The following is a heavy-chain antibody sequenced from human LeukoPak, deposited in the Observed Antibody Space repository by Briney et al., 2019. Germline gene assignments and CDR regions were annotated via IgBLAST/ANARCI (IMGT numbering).Heavy chain of an antibody. CDR2: MNPNSGNT. D-gene: IGHD3-3*01. V-gene: IGHV1-8*01. Sequence: ASVRVSCKASGYTFTRYDINWGRQATGQGVDWMGWMNPNSGNTGYAQKFQGRVTMPRNPSISTAYMELSSLRSEDTAVSYCASWDFWSGYYLVWGQATLVTVSS. CDR3: ASWDFWSGYYLV. J-gene: IGHJ4*02. CDR1: GYTFTRYD.